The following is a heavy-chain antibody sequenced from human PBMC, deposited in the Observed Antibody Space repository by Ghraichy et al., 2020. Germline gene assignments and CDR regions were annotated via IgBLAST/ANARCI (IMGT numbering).Heavy chain of an antibody. CDR3: ARVTDFWSGSCYFDY. D-gene: IGHD3-3*01. J-gene: IGHJ4*02. CDR1: GGSISSSSYY. CDR2: IYYSGST. Sequence: SETLSLTCTVSGGSISSSSYYWGWIRQPPGKGLEWIGSIYYSGSTYYNPSLKSRVTISVDTSKNQFSLKLSSVTAADTAVYYCARVTDFWSGSCYFDYWGQGTLVTVSS. V-gene: IGHV4-39*01.